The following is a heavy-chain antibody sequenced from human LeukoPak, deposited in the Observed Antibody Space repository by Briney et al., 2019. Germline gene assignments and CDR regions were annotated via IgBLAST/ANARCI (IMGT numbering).Heavy chain of an antibody. Sequence: PSETLSLTCTVSGGSISSSSYYWGWIRQPPGKGLEWIGSIYYSGSNYYNPSLKSRVTISVDTSKNQFSLKLSSVTAADTAVYYCASSPHIVVVTAIQENAFDIWGQGTMVTVSS. J-gene: IGHJ3*02. CDR1: GGSISSSSYY. CDR2: IYYSGSN. D-gene: IGHD2-21*02. V-gene: IGHV4-39*07. CDR3: ASSPHIVVVTAIQENAFDI.